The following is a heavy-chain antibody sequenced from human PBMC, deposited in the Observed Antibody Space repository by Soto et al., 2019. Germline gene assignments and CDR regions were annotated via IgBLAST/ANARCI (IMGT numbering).Heavy chain of an antibody. V-gene: IGHV5-51*01. CDR2: IYPGDSDT. J-gene: IGHJ6*02. CDR3: ARGAEYDLWSGYSYLYYYGMDV. CDR1: GYSFTSYW. Sequence: PGESLKISCKGSGYSFTSYWIGWVRQMPGKGLEWMGIIYPGDSDTRYSPSFQGQVTISADKSISTAYLQWSSLKASDTAMYYCARGAEYDLWSGYSYLYYYGMDVWGQGTAVTVSS. D-gene: IGHD3-3*01.